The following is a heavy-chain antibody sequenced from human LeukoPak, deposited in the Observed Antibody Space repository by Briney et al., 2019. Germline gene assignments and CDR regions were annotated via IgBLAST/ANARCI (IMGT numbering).Heavy chain of an antibody. J-gene: IGHJ4*02. CDR3: ARSYDVSGYSVGFDY. Sequence: SETLSLTCTVSGGSISSCYWSWIRQPAGKGLEWIGRIYTSGSTNYNPSLNSRVTISVDTSKNEFSLKLSSVTAGDTAVYHCARSYDVSGYSVGFDYWGQGILVTVSS. V-gene: IGHV4-4*07. CDR2: IYTSGST. CDR1: GGSISSCY. D-gene: IGHD3-22*01.